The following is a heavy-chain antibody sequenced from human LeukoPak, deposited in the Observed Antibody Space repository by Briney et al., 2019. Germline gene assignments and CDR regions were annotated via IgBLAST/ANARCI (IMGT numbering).Heavy chain of an antibody. CDR1: GFTFNTYA. V-gene: IGHV3-21*01. CDR2: ISSSSSHI. CDR3: ARDRWEPVVVVPAAIAF. J-gene: IGHJ4*02. D-gene: IGHD2-2*01. Sequence: PGGSLRLSCAASGFTFNTYAMSWVRQAPGKGLEWVSSISSSSSHIYYADSVKGRFTISRDNAKNSLYLQMNSLRAEDTAVYYCARDRWEPVVVVPAAIAFWGQGTLVTVSS.